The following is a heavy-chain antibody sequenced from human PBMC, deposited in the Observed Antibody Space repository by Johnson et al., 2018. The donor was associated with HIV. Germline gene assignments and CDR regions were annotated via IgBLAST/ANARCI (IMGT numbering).Heavy chain of an antibody. Sequence: QVQLVESGGGLVKPGGSLRLSCAASGFIFSDYYMSSIRQAPGKGLEWISYIRSSRSTIYYADSVKGRFTISRDNAKNSLHLQMNSLRVEDTALYYCARLMAARTLDDAFDLWGQGTMVTVSS. D-gene: IGHD6-13*01. J-gene: IGHJ3*01. V-gene: IGHV3-11*01. CDR1: GFIFSDYY. CDR3: ARLMAARTLDDAFDL. CDR2: IRSSRSTI.